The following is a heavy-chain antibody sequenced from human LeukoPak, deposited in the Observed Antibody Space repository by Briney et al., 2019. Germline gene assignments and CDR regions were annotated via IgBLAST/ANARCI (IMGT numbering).Heavy chain of an antibody. CDR3: ASPRSGQSFDI. CDR1: GFTFSSYA. J-gene: IGHJ3*02. Sequence: GGSLRLSCAVSGFTFSSYAMTWVRQAPGKGLEWVSVIYPGGNTYYADSVKGRFTVSRDNSKNTLYLQMNSLRAEDTAVYYCASPRSGQSFDIWGQGTMVTVSS. D-gene: IGHD6-19*01. V-gene: IGHV3-53*01. CDR2: IYPGGNT.